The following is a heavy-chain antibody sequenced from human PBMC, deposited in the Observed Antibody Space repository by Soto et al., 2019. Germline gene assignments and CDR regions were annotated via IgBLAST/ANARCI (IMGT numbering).Heavy chain of an antibody. J-gene: IGHJ5*02. D-gene: IGHD3-10*01. Sequence: SETLSLTCTVSGGSISSGGYYWNWIRQPPGKGLEWIGYVYYTGSTYYNPSLKSRVTISIDASRTQFSVKLSSVTAADTAVYYCARTMIRGFRADPWGQGTLVTVSS. CDR3: ARTMIRGFRADP. CDR2: VYYTGST. CDR1: GGSISSGGYY. V-gene: IGHV4-31*03.